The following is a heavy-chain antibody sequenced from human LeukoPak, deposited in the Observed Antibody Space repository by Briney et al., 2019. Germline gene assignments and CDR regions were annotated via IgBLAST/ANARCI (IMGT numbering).Heavy chain of an antibody. CDR3: ARGLRPNYYYYYYMDV. V-gene: IGHV4-34*01. D-gene: IGHD3-16*01. J-gene: IGHJ6*03. Sequence: GSLRPSCAASGFTFSSYWMSWIRQPPGKGLEWIGEINHSGSTNYNPSLKSRVTISVDTSKNQFSLKLSSVTAADTAVYYCARGLRPNYYYYYYMDVWGKGTTVTVSS. CDR2: INHSGST. CDR1: GFTFSSYW.